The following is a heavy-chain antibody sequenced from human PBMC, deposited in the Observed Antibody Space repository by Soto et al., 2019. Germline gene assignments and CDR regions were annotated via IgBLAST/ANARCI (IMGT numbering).Heavy chain of an antibody. D-gene: IGHD2-15*01. CDR3: AKYRRTDAEGYSFDF. CDR2: IHYTGST. Sequence: PSETLSLTCTVSGGSISGSYWSWIRQTPGKVLEWIGFIHYTGSTNYNTSLKSRVTMSVDSAKNQFSLQLRSVTAADTAVYFCAKYRRTDAEGYSFDFWGQRALVTVSS. J-gene: IGHJ4*02. CDR1: GGSISGSY. V-gene: IGHV4-59*01.